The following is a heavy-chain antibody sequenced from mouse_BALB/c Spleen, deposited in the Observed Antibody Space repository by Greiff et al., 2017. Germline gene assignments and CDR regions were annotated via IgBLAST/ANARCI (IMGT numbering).Heavy chain of an antibody. V-gene: IGHV5-6*01. D-gene: IGHD2-4*01. J-gene: IGHJ2*01. CDR3: ARNYDSDYFDY. CDR1: GFTFSSYG. CDR2: ISSGGSYT. Sequence: EVQLQESGGDLVKPGGSLKLSCAASGFTFSSYGMSWVRQTPDKRLEWVATISSGGSYTYYPDSVKGRFTISRDNAKNTLYLQMSSLKSEDTAMYYCARNYDSDYFDYWGQGTTLTVSS.